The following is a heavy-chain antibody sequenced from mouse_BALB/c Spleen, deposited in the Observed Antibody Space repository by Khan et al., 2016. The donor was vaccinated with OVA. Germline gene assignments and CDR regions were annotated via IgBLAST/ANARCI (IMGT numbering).Heavy chain of an antibody. CDR1: GFTFSDYG. J-gene: IGHJ4*01. V-gene: IGHV5-15*02. CDR2: ISSLAYSI. Sequence: VQLKESGGGLVQPGGSRKLSCAASGFTFSDYGLAWVRQAPGKGPEWVAFISSLAYSIYYADTVTGRFTISRENAKNTLYLEMSSLRSEDTAMYYCARSWAMDYWGQGTSVTVSS. CDR3: ARSWAMDY.